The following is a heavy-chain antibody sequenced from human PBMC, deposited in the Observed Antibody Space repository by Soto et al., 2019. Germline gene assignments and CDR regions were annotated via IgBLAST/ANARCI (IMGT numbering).Heavy chain of an antibody. CDR1: GGSISSDGYY. Sequence: SETLSLTCTVSGGSISSDGYYWSWIRQHPGKGLEWIGYIYYSGSTYYNPYLKSRVTISVDTSKNQFSLKLSSVTAAPTAVYYCARAVTLGYCSSTSCYGAFDIWGQGTMVTVSS. J-gene: IGHJ3*02. CDR2: IYYSGST. CDR3: ARAVTLGYCSSTSCYGAFDI. V-gene: IGHV4-31*03. D-gene: IGHD2-2*01.